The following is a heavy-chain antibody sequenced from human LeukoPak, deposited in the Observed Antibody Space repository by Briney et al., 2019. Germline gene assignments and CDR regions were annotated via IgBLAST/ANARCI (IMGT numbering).Heavy chain of an antibody. J-gene: IGHJ4*02. Sequence: GASVKVSCKASGGTFSSYAISWVRQAPGQGLEWMGGIIPIFGTANYAQKFQGRVTITTDESTSTAYMELSSLRSDDTAVYYCARDSWNTNSGSFDYWGQGTLVAVSS. V-gene: IGHV1-69*05. CDR3: ARDSWNTNSGSFDY. CDR2: IIPIFGTA. CDR1: GGTFSSYA. D-gene: IGHD1/OR15-1a*01.